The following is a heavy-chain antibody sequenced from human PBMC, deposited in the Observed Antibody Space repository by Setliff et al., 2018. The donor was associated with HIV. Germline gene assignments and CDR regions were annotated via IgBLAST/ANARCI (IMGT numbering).Heavy chain of an antibody. Sequence: ASVKVSCKASGYTFTSYGISWVRQAPGQGLEWMGGIIPIFGTANYAQKFQGRVTITADESTSTAYMELSSLRSEDTAVYYCASPGGGSLTYYFDYWGQGTLVTVSS. CDR3: ASPGGGSLTYYFDY. CDR1: GYTFTSYG. J-gene: IGHJ4*02. D-gene: IGHD1-26*01. V-gene: IGHV1-69*13. CDR2: IIPIFGTA.